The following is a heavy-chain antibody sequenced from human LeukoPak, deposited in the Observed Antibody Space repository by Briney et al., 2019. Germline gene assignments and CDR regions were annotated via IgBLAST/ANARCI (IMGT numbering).Heavy chain of an antibody. V-gene: IGHV4-59*08. CDR3: ARHTRYSGYGYFDY. Sequence: PSETPSLTCTVSGGSISSYYWSWIRQPPGKGLEWIGYIYYSGSTNYNPSLKSRVTISVDTSKNQFSLKLSSVTAADTAVYYCARHTRYSGYGYFDYWGQGTLVTVSS. D-gene: IGHD5-12*01. J-gene: IGHJ4*02. CDR2: IYYSGST. CDR1: GGSISSYY.